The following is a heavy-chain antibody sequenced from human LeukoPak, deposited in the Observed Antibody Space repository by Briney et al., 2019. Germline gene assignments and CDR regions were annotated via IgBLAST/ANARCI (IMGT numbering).Heavy chain of an antibody. J-gene: IGHJ4*02. CDR2: IYDSGST. V-gene: IGHV4-30-2*01. D-gene: IGHD3-3*01. Sequence: SETLSLTCAVSGGSISSGGYSWSWIRQPPGKGLEWIGCIYDSGSTYYNPSLKSRVTISVDRSKNQFSLKLSSVTAADTAVYSCARGWSGSVPYFDYWGQGTLVTVSS. CDR3: ARGWSGSVPYFDY. CDR1: GGSISSGGYS.